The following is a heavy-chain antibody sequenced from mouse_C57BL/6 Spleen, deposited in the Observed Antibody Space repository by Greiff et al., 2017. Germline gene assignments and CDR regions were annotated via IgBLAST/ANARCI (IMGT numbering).Heavy chain of an antibody. J-gene: IGHJ4*01. D-gene: IGHD1-1*01. Sequence: VQLQESDAELVKPGASVKISCKVSGYTFTDHTIHWMKQRPEQGLEWIGYIYPRDGSTKYNEKFKGKATLTADKSSSTAYMQLNSLTSEDSAVYFCARRRVYYGSSHYYAMDYWGQGTSVTVSS. CDR2: IYPRDGST. V-gene: IGHV1-78*01. CDR1: GYTFTDHT. CDR3: ARRRVYYGSSHYYAMDY.